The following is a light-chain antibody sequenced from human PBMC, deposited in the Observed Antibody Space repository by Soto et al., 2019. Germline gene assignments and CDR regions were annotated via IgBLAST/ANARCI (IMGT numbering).Light chain of an antibody. J-gene: IGKJ1*01. CDR2: GAS. CDR3: QHWYNWTRT. CDR1: QSISSN. V-gene: IGKV3-15*01. Sequence: EIVMTQSPATLSVSPGERATLPCRASQSISSNLAWYQTKPCQAPRILIFGASTRATGTPARFSGIGSGTEFNLTISRLQSEDFAVYECQHWYNWTRTFCRWTKVDIK.